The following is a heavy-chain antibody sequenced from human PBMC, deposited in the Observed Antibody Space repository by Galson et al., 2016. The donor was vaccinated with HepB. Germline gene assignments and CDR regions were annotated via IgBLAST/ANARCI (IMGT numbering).Heavy chain of an antibody. V-gene: IGHV3-30*03. J-gene: IGHJ5*02. CDR1: GFTFNNYG. CDR2: ISHDGTTT. CDR3: AGAFDP. Sequence: SLRLSCAASGFTFNNYGMHWVRQAPGKGLDWVAVISHDGTTTYSADSVKGRFTISRDNSKHTLYLQMTSLRPEDTAIYYCAGAFDPWGQGTLVTVSS.